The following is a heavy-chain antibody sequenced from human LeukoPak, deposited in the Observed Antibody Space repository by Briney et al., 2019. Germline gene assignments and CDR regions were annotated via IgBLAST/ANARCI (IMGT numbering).Heavy chain of an antibody. CDR3: ATVPLYGSGSHNFDY. CDR2: FDPEDGET. Sequence: ASVKVSCKASGYTFTSYYMHWVRQAPGKGLEWMGGFDPEDGETIYAQKFQGRVTMTEDTSTDTAYMELSSLRSEDTAVYYCATVPLYGSGSHNFDYWGQGTLVTVSS. D-gene: IGHD3-10*01. J-gene: IGHJ4*02. V-gene: IGHV1-24*01. CDR1: GYTFTSYY.